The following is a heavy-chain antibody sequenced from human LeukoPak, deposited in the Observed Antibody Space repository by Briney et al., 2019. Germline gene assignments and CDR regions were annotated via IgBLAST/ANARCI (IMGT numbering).Heavy chain of an antibody. D-gene: IGHD3-10*01. J-gene: IGHJ6*02. CDR3: ARLDYYGSGSYLRYYYGMDV. V-gene: IGHV4-34*01. CDR1: GGSFSGYY. Sequence: SETLSLTCAVYGGSFSGYYWSWIRQPPGKGLEWIGEINHSGSTNYNPSLKSRVTISVDTSKNQFSLKLSSVTAADTAVYYCARLDYYGSGSYLRYYYGMDVWGQGTTVTVSS. CDR2: INHSGST.